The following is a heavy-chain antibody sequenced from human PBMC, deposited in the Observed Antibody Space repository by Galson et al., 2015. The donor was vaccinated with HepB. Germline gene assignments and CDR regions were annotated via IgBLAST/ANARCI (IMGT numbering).Heavy chain of an antibody. CDR3: AIITYYYGSGSYDWYFDL. D-gene: IGHD3-10*01. CDR2: IYPGDSDT. V-gene: IGHV5-51*01. Sequence: QSGAEVKKPGESLRISCKGSGYSFTSYWIGWVRQMPGKGLEWMGIIYPGDSDTRYSPSFQGQVTISADKSISTAYLQWSSLKASDTAMYYCAIITYYYGSGSYDWYFDLWGRGTLVTVSS. J-gene: IGHJ2*01. CDR1: GYSFTSYW.